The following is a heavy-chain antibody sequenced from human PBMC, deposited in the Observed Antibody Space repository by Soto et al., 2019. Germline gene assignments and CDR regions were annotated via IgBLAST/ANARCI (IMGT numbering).Heavy chain of an antibody. CDR3: ASGYCSGGSCYSGDYYYYGMDV. D-gene: IGHD2-15*01. Sequence: QVQLVQSGAEVKKPGSSVKVSCKASGGTFSSYTISWVRQAPGQGLEWMGRIIPILGIANYAQKFQGRVTITAGKSTSTAYMELSSLRSEDTAVSYCASGYCSGGSCYSGDYYYYGMDVWGQGTTVTVSS. V-gene: IGHV1-69*02. J-gene: IGHJ6*02. CDR1: GGTFSSYT. CDR2: IIPILGIA.